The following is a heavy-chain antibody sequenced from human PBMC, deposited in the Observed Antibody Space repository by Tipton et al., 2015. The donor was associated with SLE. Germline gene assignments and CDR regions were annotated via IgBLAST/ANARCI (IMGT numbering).Heavy chain of an antibody. D-gene: IGHD4-11*01. V-gene: IGHV4-59*01. CDR3: ARSRAYSNYAHTLHLWYFDL. CDR1: GASLITNS. CDR2: IHYSGNT. J-gene: IGHJ2*01. Sequence: TLSLTCSVSGASLITNSWNWVRQPPGKALEWIGNIHYSGNTSYNPSLKSRVTISVDTSKNQFSLKLNSVTAADTAVYYCARSRAYSNYAHTLHLWYFDLWGRGTLVTVSS.